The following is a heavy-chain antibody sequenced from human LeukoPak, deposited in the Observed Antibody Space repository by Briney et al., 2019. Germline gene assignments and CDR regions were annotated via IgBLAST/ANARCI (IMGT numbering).Heavy chain of an antibody. CDR3: ARDGVGQQLAYYYYYYMDV. D-gene: IGHD6-13*01. CDR2: ISSSSSYI. Sequence: GGSLRLSCAASGFTFSSYSMNWVRQAPGKGLEWVSSISSSSSYIYYADSVKGRFTISRDNAKNSLYLQMNSLRAEDTAVYYCARDGVGQQLAYYYYYYMDVWGKGTTVTVSS. V-gene: IGHV3-21*01. J-gene: IGHJ6*03. CDR1: GFTFSSYS.